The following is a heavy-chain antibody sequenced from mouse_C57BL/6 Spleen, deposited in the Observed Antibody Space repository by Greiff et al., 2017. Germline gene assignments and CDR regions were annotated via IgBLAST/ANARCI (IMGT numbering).Heavy chain of an antibody. CDR1: GYTFTSYW. CDR3: ARWDYGNSYFDY. J-gene: IGHJ2*01. CDR2: IDPSDSYT. V-gene: IGHV1-69*01. D-gene: IGHD1-1*01. Sequence: QVQLQQPGAELVMPGASVKLSCKASGYTFTSYWMHWVKQRPGQGLEWIGEIDPSDSYTTYNQKFKGKSILTVDKSSSTAYMQLSSLTSEDSSVYYCARWDYGNSYFDYWGQGTTLTVSS.